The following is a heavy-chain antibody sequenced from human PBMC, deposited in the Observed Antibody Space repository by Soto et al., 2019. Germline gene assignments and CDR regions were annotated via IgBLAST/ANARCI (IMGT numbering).Heavy chain of an antibody. D-gene: IGHD3-3*01. CDR2: IYYSGST. CDR1: GGSISSSSYY. CDR3: ARRGGSYDFWSGYLFMGAFDI. V-gene: IGHV4-39*01. Sequence: SETLSLTCTVSGGSISSSSYYWGWIRQPPGKGLEWIGSIYYSGSTYYNPSLKSRVTISVDTSKNQFSLKLSSVTAADTAVYYCARRGGSYDFWSGYLFMGAFDIWGQGTMVTVSS. J-gene: IGHJ3*02.